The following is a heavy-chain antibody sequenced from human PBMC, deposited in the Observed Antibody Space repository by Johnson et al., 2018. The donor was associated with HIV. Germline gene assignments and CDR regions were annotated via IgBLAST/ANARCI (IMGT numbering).Heavy chain of an antibody. J-gene: IGHJ3*02. CDR1: GFMFADYG. D-gene: IGHD3-10*01. Sequence: VQLVESGGGVVQPGRSLRLSCAASGFMFADYGMSWVRQAPGKGLEWVSGINWNGGSTGYADSVKGRFTISRDNAKNSLYLQMNSLRAEDTALYYCARDRGGAARDAFDIWGQGTMVTVSS. V-gene: IGHV3-20*04. CDR3: ARDRGGAARDAFDI. CDR2: INWNGGST.